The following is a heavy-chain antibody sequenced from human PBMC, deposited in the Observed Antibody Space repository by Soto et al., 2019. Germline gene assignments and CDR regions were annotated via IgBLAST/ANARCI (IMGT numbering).Heavy chain of an antibody. D-gene: IGHD6-19*01. CDR1: GYTFTSYY. CDR2: INPILGIA. V-gene: IGHV1-46*01. CDR3: ARDTYSSGWYYFDY. J-gene: IGHJ4*02. Sequence: ASVKVSCKASGYTFTSYYMHWVRQAPGQGLEWMGIINPILGIASYAQKFRGRVTITADKSTSTAYMELSSLRSEDTAVYYCARDTYSSGWYYFDYWGQGTLVTVSS.